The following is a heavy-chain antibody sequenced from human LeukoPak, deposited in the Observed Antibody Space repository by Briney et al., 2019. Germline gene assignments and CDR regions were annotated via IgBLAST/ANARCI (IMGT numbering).Heavy chain of an antibody. CDR1: GFTFSDYY. V-gene: IGHV3-11*06. D-gene: IGHD3-16*02. Sequence: GGSLRLSCAASGFTFSDYYMSWIRQAPGKGLEWVSYISSSSSYTNHADSVKGRFTISRDNAKNSLYLQMNSLRAEDTAVYYCARDTFGGVIAEYYFDYWGQGTLVTVSS. CDR3: ARDTFGGVIAEYYFDY. J-gene: IGHJ4*02. CDR2: ISSSSSYT.